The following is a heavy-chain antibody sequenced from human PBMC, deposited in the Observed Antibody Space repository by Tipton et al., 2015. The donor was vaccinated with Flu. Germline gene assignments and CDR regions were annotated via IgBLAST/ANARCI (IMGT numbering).Heavy chain of an antibody. CDR3: ARASSSGTYVIFDY. D-gene: IGHD3-10*01. V-gene: IGHV4-4*07. J-gene: IGHJ4*02. CDR2: IYTSGST. Sequence: TLSLTCTVSGDSMSSFYWSWIRQPAGKGLEWIGRIYTSGSTKYNPSLKSRVTMSVDTSKNQFSLRLSSVTAADTAVYYCARASSSGTYVIFDYWGQGMLVTVSS. CDR1: GDSMSSFY.